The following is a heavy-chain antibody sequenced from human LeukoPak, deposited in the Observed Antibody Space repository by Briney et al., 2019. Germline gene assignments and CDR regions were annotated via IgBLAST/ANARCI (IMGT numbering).Heavy chain of an antibody. V-gene: IGHV4-4*02. D-gene: IGHD3-10*01. CDR3: ARDPRSGNIEIDAFDI. J-gene: IGHJ3*02. Sequence: SETLSLTCAVSGGSISSSNWWSWVRQPPGKGLEWIGEIYHSGSTNYNPSPKSRVTISVDKSKNQFSLKLSSVTAADTAVYYCARDPRSGNIEIDAFDIWGQGTMVTVSS. CDR2: IYHSGST. CDR1: GGSISSSNW.